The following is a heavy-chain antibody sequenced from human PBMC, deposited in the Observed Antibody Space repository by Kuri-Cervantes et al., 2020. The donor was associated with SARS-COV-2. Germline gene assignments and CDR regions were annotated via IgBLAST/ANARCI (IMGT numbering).Heavy chain of an antibody. CDR3: TTDPYEPSYYDFWSGYQELDY. J-gene: IGHJ4*02. CDR1: GFTFGDYA. Sequence: GGSLRLSCTASGFTFGDYAMSWVRQAPGKGLEWVGFIRSKAYGGTTEYAASVKGRFTISRDDSKSIAYLQMNSLKTEDTAVYYCTTDPYEPSYYDFWSGYQELDYWGQGTLVTVSS. V-gene: IGHV3-49*04. D-gene: IGHD3-3*01. CDR2: IRSKAYGGTT.